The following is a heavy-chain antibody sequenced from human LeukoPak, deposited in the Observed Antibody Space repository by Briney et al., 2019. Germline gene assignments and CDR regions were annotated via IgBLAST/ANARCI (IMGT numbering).Heavy chain of an antibody. CDR1: GYTFTSYD. CDR3: ARFWSGYYTGDY. CDR2: MNPNSGNT. V-gene: IGHV1-8*03. D-gene: IGHD3-3*01. J-gene: IGHJ4*02. Sequence: ASVKVSCKASGYTFTSYDINWVRQATGQGLEWMGWMNPNSGNTGYAQKFQGRVTITRNTSISTAYMELSSLRSEDTAVYYCARFWSGYYTGDYWGQGTLVTVSS.